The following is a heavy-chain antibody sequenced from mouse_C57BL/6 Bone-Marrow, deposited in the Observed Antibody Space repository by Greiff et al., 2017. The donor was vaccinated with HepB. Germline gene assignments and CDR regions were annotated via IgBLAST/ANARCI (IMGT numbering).Heavy chain of an antibody. D-gene: IGHD2-5*01. CDR2: ISNGGGST. CDR1: GFTFSDYY. J-gene: IGHJ3*01. Sequence: EVQLVESGGGLVQPGGSLKLSCAASGFTFSDYYMYWVRQTPEKRLEWVAYISNGGGSTYYPDTVKGRFTISRDNAKNTLYLQMSRLKSEDTAMYYCARHGYSNFWFAYWGQGTLVTVSA. V-gene: IGHV5-12*01. CDR3: ARHGYSNFWFAY.